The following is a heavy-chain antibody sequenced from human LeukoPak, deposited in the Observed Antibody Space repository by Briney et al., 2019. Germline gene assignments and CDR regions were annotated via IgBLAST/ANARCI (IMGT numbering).Heavy chain of an antibody. Sequence: PGGSLRLSCAASGFTFSNNWMHWVRQAPGKGLEYVSAINSNGGSTYYANSVKGRFTISRDNSRGTLYLQMGSLRAEDMAVYYCAREGSYGDSDYWGQGTLVTVSS. V-gene: IGHV3-64*01. J-gene: IGHJ4*02. CDR1: GFTFSNNW. CDR2: INSNGGST. D-gene: IGHD5-18*01. CDR3: AREGSYGDSDY.